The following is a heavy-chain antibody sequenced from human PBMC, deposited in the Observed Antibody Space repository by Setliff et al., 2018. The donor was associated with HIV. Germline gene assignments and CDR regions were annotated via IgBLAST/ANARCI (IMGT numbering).Heavy chain of an antibody. Sequence: SETLSLTCTVSGGSLSRTSYYWGWIRQPPGKGLEWLGTIYFTGSANYNPSLKSRVTISVDTSKNQFSLRMRSVTAADTAVYYCARVFVDTAVLRVLEYYFDSWGRGTLVTVSS. J-gene: IGHJ4*02. CDR3: ARVFVDTAVLRVLEYYFDS. V-gene: IGHV4-39*07. CDR1: GGSLSRTSYY. D-gene: IGHD5-18*01. CDR2: IYFTGSA.